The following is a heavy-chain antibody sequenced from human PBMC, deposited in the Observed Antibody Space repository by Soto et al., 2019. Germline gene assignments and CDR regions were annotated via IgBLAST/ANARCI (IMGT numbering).Heavy chain of an antibody. CDR2: ISSSSSTI. CDR1: GFTFSSYS. Sequence: EVQLVESGGGLVQPGGSLRLSCAASGFTFSSYSMNWVRQAPGKGLEWVSYISSSSSTIYYADSVKGRFTISRDNAKNSLYLQMNSLRDEDTAVYYCARPEYSSSSYGMDVWGQGTTVIVSS. V-gene: IGHV3-48*02. J-gene: IGHJ6*02. CDR3: ARPEYSSSSYGMDV. D-gene: IGHD6-6*01.